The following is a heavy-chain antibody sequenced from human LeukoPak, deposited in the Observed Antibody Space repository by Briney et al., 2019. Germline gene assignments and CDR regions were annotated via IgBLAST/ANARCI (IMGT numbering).Heavy chain of an antibody. CDR3: AREGRPPLCFDY. CDR2: IYYSGST. V-gene: IGHV4-59*11. Sequence: SETLSLTCTVSGGSISSHYWSWIRQPPGKGLEWIGYIYYSGSTNYNPSLKSRVTISVDTSKNQFSLKLSSVTAADTAVYYCAREGRPPLCFDYGAKEP. CDR1: GGSISSHY. J-gene: IGHJ4*01.